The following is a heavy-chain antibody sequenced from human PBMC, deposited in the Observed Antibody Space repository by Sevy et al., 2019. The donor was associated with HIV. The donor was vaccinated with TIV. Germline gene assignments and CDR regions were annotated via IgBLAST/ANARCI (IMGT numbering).Heavy chain of an antibody. CDR2: IKEDDTVK. CDR3: VRAIQSEGSF. CDR1: GFSLETYW. D-gene: IGHD2-2*02. V-gene: IGHV3-7*04. Sequence: GGSLRLSCAASGFSLETYWMNWVRQAPGKPLEWVANIKEDDTVKYYVDSVKGRFTIFRDNGRNLVYLVMNNLSVEDTALYYCVRAIQSEGSFWGQGTLVTVSS. J-gene: IGHJ4*02.